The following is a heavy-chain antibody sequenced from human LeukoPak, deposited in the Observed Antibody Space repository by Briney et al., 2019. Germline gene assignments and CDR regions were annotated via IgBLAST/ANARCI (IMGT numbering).Heavy chain of an antibody. Sequence: GGSLRLSCAASGFTFSSYSMNWVPQGPGKGLERGSYISSSSSTIYYADSVKGRFTISRDNAKNSLYLQMNSLRAEDTAVYYCARDDVDIVATIRYWGQGTLVTVSS. CDR3: ARDDVDIVATIRY. D-gene: IGHD5-12*01. CDR2: ISSSSSTI. V-gene: IGHV3-48*04. J-gene: IGHJ4*02. CDR1: GFTFSSYS.